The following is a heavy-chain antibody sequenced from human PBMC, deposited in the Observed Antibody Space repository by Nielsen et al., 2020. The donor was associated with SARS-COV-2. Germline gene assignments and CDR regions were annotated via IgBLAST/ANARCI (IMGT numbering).Heavy chain of an antibody. CDR3: ARARSRALVTYYFDY. D-gene: IGHD3-10*01. CDR2: IKQDGSEK. J-gene: IGHJ4*02. CDR1: GITFSSYW. Sequence: GESLKISCAASGITFSSYWMSWVRQAPGKGLEWVANIKQDGSEKYYVDSVKGRFTISRDNAKNSLYLQINSLRAEDTAVYYCARARSRALVTYYFDYWVQGTLVTFSS. V-gene: IGHV3-7*01.